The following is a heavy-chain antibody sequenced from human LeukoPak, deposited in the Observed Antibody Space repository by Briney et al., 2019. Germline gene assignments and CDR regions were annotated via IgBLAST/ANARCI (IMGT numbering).Heavy chain of an antibody. J-gene: IGHJ6*04. CDR1: GGSISSGDYY. V-gene: IGHV4-30-4*01. CDR2: IYYSGST. CDR3: ARGYYYYYGMDV. Sequence: PSQTLSLTCTVSGGSISSGDYYWSWIRQPPGKGLEWIGYIYYSGSTYYNPSLKSRVTISVDTSKNQFSLKLSPVTAADTAVYYCARGYYYYYGMDVWGKGTTVTVSS.